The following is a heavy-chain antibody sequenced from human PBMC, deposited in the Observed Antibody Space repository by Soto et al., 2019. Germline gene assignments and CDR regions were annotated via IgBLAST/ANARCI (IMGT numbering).Heavy chain of an antibody. CDR3: ARGRTIFRY. V-gene: IGHV4-34*01. D-gene: IGHD3-9*01. J-gene: IGHJ4*02. CDR2: INHSGST. Sequence: SETLSLTCAVYGGSFSGYYWSWIRQPPGKGLEWIGEINHSGSTNYNPSLKSRVTISVDTSKNQFSLKLSSVTAADTAVYYCARGRTIFRYWGQGTLVTVSS. CDR1: GGSFSGYY.